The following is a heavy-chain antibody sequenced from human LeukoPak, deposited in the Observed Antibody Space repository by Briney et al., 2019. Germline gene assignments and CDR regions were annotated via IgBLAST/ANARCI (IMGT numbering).Heavy chain of an antibody. CDR2: IYCGNT. J-gene: IGHJ6*03. CDR1: GVSISSSNSY. CDR3: TSSIAAAERDYYYYMDV. Sequence: SETLSLTCTVSGVSISSSNSYWGWIRQPPGKGLEWIGSIYCGNTYYNPSLKSRVTISVDTSKNQFSLKLSSVTAADTAVYYCTSSIAAAERDYYYYMDVWGKGTTVTVSS. D-gene: IGHD6-13*01. V-gene: IGHV4-39*07.